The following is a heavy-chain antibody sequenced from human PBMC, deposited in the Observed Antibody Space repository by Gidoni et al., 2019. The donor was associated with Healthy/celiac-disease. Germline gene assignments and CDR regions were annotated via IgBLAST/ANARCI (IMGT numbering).Heavy chain of an antibody. CDR1: GFTFSSYA. D-gene: IGHD2-15*01. V-gene: IGHV3-23*01. CDR3: AKDRYCSGGSCYEWFDP. Sequence: EVQLLESGGGLVQPGGSLRLSCAASGFTFSSYAMSWVRQAPGKGLEWVSAISGSGGSTYYADSVKGRFTISRDNSKNTLYLQMNSLRAEDTAVYYCAKDRYCSGGSCYEWFDPWGQGTLVTVSS. J-gene: IGHJ5*02. CDR2: ISGSGGST.